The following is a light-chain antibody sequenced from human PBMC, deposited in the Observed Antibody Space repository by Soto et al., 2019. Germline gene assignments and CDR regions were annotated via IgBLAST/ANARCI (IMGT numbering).Light chain of an antibody. CDR3: QQYNEWPLT. CDR1: QSVSNN. Sequence: EIVMTQSPATLSVSPGERATLSCRASQSVSNNVAWYQQKPGQAPRLLIYHAATRATGIPARFSGSGSGTEVTLTISRLPSEDFAVYYCQQYNEWPLTFGGGTKVEIK. V-gene: IGKV3-15*01. CDR2: HAA. J-gene: IGKJ4*01.